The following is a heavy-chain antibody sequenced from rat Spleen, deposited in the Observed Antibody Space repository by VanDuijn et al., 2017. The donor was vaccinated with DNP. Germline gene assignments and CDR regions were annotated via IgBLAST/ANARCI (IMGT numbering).Heavy chain of an antibody. CDR3: AQIEQLRFAY. V-gene: IGHV5-25*01. CDR2: ISTSGSRT. D-gene: IGHD1-10*01. CDR1: GFTFSNYY. J-gene: IGHJ3*01. Sequence: EVQLVESGGGLVQPGRSLKLSCAASGFTFSNYYMAWVRQAPKKGLEWVATISTSGSRTYYPDSVKGRFTISRDNAKSSLYLQMNSLKSEDTATYYCAQIEQLRFAYWGQGTLVTVSS.